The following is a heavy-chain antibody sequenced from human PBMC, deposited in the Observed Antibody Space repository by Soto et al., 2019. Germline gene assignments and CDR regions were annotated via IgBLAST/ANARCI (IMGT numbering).Heavy chain of an antibody. J-gene: IGHJ6*02. CDR3: ARLHHYHSALDV. CDR1: GFTFSSYA. D-gene: IGHD4-4*01. Sequence: EVQLVESGGSLVQPGGSLRLSCAASGFTFSSYAMHWVRQAPGKGLEYVSAISSNGGSIYYGNSVKGRFTISRDNSKNTLYLQMGSLRAEDMDVYYCARLHHYHSALDVWGQGTTVTVSS. V-gene: IGHV3-64*01. CDR2: ISSNGGSI.